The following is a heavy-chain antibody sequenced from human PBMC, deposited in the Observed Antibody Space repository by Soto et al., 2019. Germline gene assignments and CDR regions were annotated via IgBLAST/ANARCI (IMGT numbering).Heavy chain of an antibody. Sequence: PGWSLRLSCAASGFTFSSYAMSLVRQAPGKGLEWVSAISGSGGSTYYADSVKGRFTISRDNSKNTLYLQIKSLRAEDTAAYYCAKGGPTFLNWFGPWGEGTLVTVSS. CDR2: ISGSGGST. D-gene: IGHD5-12*01. V-gene: IGHV3-23*01. CDR3: AKGGPTFLNWFGP. CDR1: GFTFSSYA. J-gene: IGHJ5*02.